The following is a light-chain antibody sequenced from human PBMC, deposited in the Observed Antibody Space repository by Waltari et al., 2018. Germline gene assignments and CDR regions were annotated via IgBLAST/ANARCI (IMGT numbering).Light chain of an antibody. J-gene: IGLJ1*01. CDR2: YDN. CDR3: QVWVSSRDYYV. CDR1: SIGSKS. V-gene: IGLV3-21*01. Sequence: SYVLTQPPSVSVAPGKTARISCGGNSIGSKSVHWYQQKPGQAPVLVISYDNDRPSGIPGRFSGSKSENTATLTIARGEGVGEADYLCQVWVSSRDYYVFGTGTKVTVL.